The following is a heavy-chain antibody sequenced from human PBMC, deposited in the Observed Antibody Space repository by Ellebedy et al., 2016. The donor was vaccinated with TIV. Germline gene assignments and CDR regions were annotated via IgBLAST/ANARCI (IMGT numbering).Heavy chain of an antibody. J-gene: IGHJ3*01. V-gene: IGHV2-5*01. D-gene: IGHD3-22*01. Sequence: SGPTLVKPTQTLTLTCTFSGFSLSTNGVGVAWISQTPGKALEWLALSYWNGDTRYRPSLRSRLAIIKDTSKNQVVLTRTNMDPVDTATYFCAHTEMLLYDSSEDQTVDSFDFWGQGTMVIVSS. CDR3: AHTEMLLYDSSEDQTVDSFDF. CDR1: GFSLSTNGVG. CDR2: SYWNGDT.